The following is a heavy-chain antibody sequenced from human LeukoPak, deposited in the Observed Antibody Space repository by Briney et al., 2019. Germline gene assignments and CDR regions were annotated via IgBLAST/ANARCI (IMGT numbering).Heavy chain of an antibody. CDR1: GFTFTSSA. D-gene: IGHD3-10*01. V-gene: IGHV1-58*02. J-gene: IGHJ3*02. Sequence: SVKVSCKASGFTFTSSAMQWVRQARGQRLEWIGWIVVGSGNTNYAQKFQERVTITRDMSTSTAYMELSSLRSEDTAVYYCAATSEYYYGSGSSDIWGQGTMVTVSS. CDR3: AATSEYYYGSGSSDI. CDR2: IVVGSGNT.